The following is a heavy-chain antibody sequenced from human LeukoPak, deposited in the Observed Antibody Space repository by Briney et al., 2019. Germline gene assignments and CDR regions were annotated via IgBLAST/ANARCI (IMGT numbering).Heavy chain of an antibody. V-gene: IGHV5-51*01. J-gene: IGHJ5*02. D-gene: IGHD4-17*01. CDR1: GYSFTSYW. CDR2: IYPGDSDT. CDR3: ARHGVDGDYRTNWFDP. Sequence: GESLKISSKGSGYSFTSYWIGWVRQMPGKGLEWMGIIYPGDSDTRYSPSFQGQVTISADKSISTAYLQWRSLKASDTAMYYCARHGVDGDYRTNWFDPWGQGILVIVSS.